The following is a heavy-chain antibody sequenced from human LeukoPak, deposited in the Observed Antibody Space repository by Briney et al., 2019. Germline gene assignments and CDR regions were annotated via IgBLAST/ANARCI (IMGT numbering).Heavy chain of an antibody. CDR2: IYPGDSNT. D-gene: IGHD6-6*01. J-gene: IGHJ4*02. CDR1: GYSFTSYW. CDR3: ASSGSSSSSYFDY. V-gene: IGHV5-51*01. Sequence: GESLKISCKGSGYSFTSYWIAWVRQMPGKGLEWMGVIYPGDSNTKYSPSFQGQVTISADKSISTAYLQWSSLKASDTAMYYCASSGSSSSSYFDYWGQGTLVTVSS.